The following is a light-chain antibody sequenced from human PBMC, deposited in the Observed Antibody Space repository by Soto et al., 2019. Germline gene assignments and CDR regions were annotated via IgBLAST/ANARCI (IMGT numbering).Light chain of an antibody. J-gene: IGLJ2*01. CDR1: SGYSNYK. Sequence: QLVLTQPPSASASLGASVTLTCTLTSGYSNYKVDWYQQRPGKGPRFVMRVGTGGIEGSKGDGIPDRFSVLGSGLDRYLTIENIQEEDEGDYHCGADHGSGNSFVDVIFGGGTKLTVL. CDR3: GADHGSGNSFVDVI. CDR2: VGTGGIEG. V-gene: IGLV9-49*01.